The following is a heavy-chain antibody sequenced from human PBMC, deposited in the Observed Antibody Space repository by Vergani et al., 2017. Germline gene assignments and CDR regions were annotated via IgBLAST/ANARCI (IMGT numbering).Heavy chain of an antibody. CDR1: GFTVSSNY. CDR3: ARDRRGYCSGGSCYRYFDY. J-gene: IGHJ4*02. V-gene: IGHV3-53*04. Sequence: EVQLVESGGGLVQPGGSLRLSCAASGFTVSSNYMSWVRQAPGKGLEWVSVIYSGGSTYYADSVKGRFTISRHNSKNTLYLQMNSLRAEDTAVYYCARDRRGYCSGGSCYRYFDYWGQGTLVTVSS. CDR2: IYSGGST. D-gene: IGHD2-15*01.